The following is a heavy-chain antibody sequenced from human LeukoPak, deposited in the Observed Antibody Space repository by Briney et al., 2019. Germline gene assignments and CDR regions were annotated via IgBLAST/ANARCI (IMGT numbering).Heavy chain of an antibody. J-gene: IGHJ3*02. Sequence: SETLSLTCTVSGYSISSGYYWGWIRQPPGKGLEWIGSIYHSGSTYYNASLKRRVTISVDTSKNQSSLKLSSVTAADTAVYYCARGTRNYDILTGFYTKPGAFDIWGQGTMVTVSS. CDR3: ARGTRNYDILTGFYTKPGAFDI. CDR2: IYHSGST. D-gene: IGHD3-9*01. V-gene: IGHV4-38-2*02. CDR1: GYSISSGYY.